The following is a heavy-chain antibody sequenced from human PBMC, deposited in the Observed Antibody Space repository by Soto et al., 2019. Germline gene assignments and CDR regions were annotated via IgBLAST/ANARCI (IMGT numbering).Heavy chain of an antibody. V-gene: IGHV3-23*01. CDR2: ISGSGGST. D-gene: IGHD1-1*01. J-gene: IGHJ6*02. Sequence: GGSLRLSCAASGFTFSSYAMSWVRQAPGKGLEWVSAISGSGGSTYYADSVKGRFTISRDNSKNTLYLQMNSLRAEDTAVYYCAKDEPELEPLYYYYYYGMDVWGQGTTVTVSS. CDR3: AKDEPELEPLYYYYYYGMDV. CDR1: GFTFSSYA.